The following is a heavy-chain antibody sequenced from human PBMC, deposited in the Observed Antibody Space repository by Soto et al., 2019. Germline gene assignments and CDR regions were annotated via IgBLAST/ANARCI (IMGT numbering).Heavy chain of an antibody. J-gene: IGHJ4*02. CDR2: MSRTGDNT. V-gene: IGHV3-23*01. CDR1: GFTFSIYA. CDR3: AKDQSNSNPLYYFDF. D-gene: IGHD3-22*01. Sequence: GESLKISCAASGFTFSIYAMTWVRQSPGKGLEWVSSMSRTGDNTYYADSVKGRFTISRDNSKNTLYLQMNSLRAEDTAIYYCAKDQSNSNPLYYFDFWGPGTLVTVSS.